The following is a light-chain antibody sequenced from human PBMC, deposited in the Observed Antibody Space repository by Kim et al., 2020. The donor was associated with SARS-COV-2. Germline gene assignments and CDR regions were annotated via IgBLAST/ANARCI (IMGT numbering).Light chain of an antibody. V-gene: IGKV1-9*01. CDR1: QGISSY. J-gene: IGKJ3*01. CDR2: AAS. Sequence: AAVGDRVTITCRGSQGISSYLAWYQQKPGKATKLLIYAASTMQSGVPSSFSGSGSGTEFTLTISSLQPEDFATYYCQQLHTYPFTFGPGTKVNIK. CDR3: QQLHTYPFT.